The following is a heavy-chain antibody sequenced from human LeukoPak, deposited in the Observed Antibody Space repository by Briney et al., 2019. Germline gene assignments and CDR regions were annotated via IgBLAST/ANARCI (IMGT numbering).Heavy chain of an antibody. J-gene: IGHJ3*02. D-gene: IGHD3-22*01. V-gene: IGHV1-69*02. CDR3: ARARQPYYYDSSGPYPLDAFDI. CDR2: IIPILGIA. CDR1: GGTFSSYT. Sequence: ASVTVSCKASGGTFSSYTISWVRQAPAQGLEWMGRIIPILGIANYAQKFQGRVTITADKSTSTAYMELSSLRSEDTAVYYCARARQPYYYDSSGPYPLDAFDIWGQGTMVTVSS.